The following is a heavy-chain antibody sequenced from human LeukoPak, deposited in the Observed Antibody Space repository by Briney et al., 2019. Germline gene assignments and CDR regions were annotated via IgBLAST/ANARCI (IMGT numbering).Heavy chain of an antibody. J-gene: IGHJ4*02. CDR2: ITGSGGNT. CDR3: AKSVLGRVVVDFDY. D-gene: IGHD3-3*01. V-gene: IGHV3-23*01. Sequence: GGSLRLSCATSGFTFSSYAMSWVRQAPGKGLEWVSAITGSGGNTYYADSVKGRFTISRDNSKNTLYLQMSSLRVEDTALYYCAKSVLGRVVVDFDYWGQGNLVTASS. CDR1: GFTFSSYA.